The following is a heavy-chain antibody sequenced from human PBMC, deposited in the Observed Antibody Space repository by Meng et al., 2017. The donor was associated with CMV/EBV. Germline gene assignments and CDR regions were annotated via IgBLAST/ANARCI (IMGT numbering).Heavy chain of an antibody. CDR1: GFTFSNAW. CDR3: TTQIVVVPAATAYFDY. V-gene: IGHV3-15*01. Sequence: GESLRLSCAASGFTFSNAWMSWVRQAPGKGLEWVGRIKSKTDGGTTDYAAPVKGRFTISRDDSKNTLYLQMNSLKTEDTAVYYCTTQIVVVPAATAYFDYWGQGTLVTVSS. CDR2: IKSKTDGGTT. D-gene: IGHD2-2*01. J-gene: IGHJ4*02.